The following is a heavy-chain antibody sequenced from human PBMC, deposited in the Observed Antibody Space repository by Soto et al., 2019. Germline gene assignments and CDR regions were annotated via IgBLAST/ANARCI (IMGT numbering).Heavy chain of an antibody. CDR1: GYSFRNYW. J-gene: IGHJ4*02. Sequence: PGESLKISCEGSGYSFRNYWIGWVRQVPGRGLEWMGIIYPGDSDTIYNPSFQGHVIISADKSINTAYLQWSSLRASDTAIYYCARHGTTDYESSAYFYGDCWGQGTLVTVSS. CDR2: IYPGDSDT. D-gene: IGHD3-22*01. CDR3: ARHGTTDYESSAYFYGDC. V-gene: IGHV5-51*01.